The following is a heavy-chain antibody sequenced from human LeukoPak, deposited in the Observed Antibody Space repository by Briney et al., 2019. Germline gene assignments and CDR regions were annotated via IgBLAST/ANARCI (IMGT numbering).Heavy chain of an antibody. D-gene: IGHD3-22*01. Sequence: ASVKVSCKASGYTFTSYAMNWVRQAPGQGLEWKGWINTNTGNPTYAQGFTGRFVFSLDTSVSTAYLQISSLKAEDTAVYYCARVWVGGYYSGEFDYWGQGTLVTVSS. V-gene: IGHV7-4-1*02. J-gene: IGHJ4*02. CDR3: ARVWVGGYYSGEFDY. CDR2: INTNTGNP. CDR1: GYTFTSYA.